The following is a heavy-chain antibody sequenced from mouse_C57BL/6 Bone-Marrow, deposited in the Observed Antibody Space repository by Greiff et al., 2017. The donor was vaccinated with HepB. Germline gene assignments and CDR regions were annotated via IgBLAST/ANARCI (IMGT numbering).Heavy chain of an antibody. D-gene: IGHD1-1*01. V-gene: IGHV1-26*01. J-gene: IGHJ2*01. CDR1: GYTFTDYY. CDR3: ARRGTTVVDY. Sequence: VQLQQSGPELVKPGASVKISCKASGYTFTDYYMNWVKQSHGKSLEWIGDINPNNGGTSYNQKFKGKATLTVDKSSSTAYMELRSLTSEDSAVYYCARRGTTVVDYWGQGTTLTVSS. CDR2: INPNNGGT.